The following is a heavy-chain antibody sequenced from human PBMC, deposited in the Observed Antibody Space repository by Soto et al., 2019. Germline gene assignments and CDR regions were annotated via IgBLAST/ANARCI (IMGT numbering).Heavy chain of an antibody. CDR3: AKDTTGYDFELTWFDP. J-gene: IGHJ5*02. CDR2: ISGSGGST. CDR1: GFTFSSYA. Sequence: GSLRLSCAASGFTFSSYAMSWVRQAPGKGLEWVSAISGSGGSTYYADSVKGRFTISRDNSKNTLYLQMNSLRAEDTAVYYCAKDTTGYDFELTWFDPWGQGALVTVSS. D-gene: IGHD5-12*01. V-gene: IGHV3-23*01.